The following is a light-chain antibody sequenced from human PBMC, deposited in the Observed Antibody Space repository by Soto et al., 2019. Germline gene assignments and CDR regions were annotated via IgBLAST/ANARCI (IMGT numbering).Light chain of an antibody. Sequence: QSALTQPASVSGSPGQSITISCTGTSSDVGGYNYVSWYQHHPGKAPKLMIYEVTNRPSGVSNRFSGSKSGNTASLTISGLQAEDEGDYYCSSYTSSSTGVFGGGTKLTVL. CDR2: EVT. CDR3: SSYTSSSTGV. V-gene: IGLV2-14*01. J-gene: IGLJ3*02. CDR1: SSDVGGYNY.